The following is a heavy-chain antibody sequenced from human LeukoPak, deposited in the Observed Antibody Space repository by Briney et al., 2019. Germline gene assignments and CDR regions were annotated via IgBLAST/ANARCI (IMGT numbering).Heavy chain of an antibody. V-gene: IGHV5-51*01. D-gene: IGHD6-19*01. CDR1: GYSFTSYW. CDR3: ARQRGTGWYDY. CDR2: IYPGDSDT. Sequence: GESLKISCKGSGYSFTSYWIGWVRQMPGKGLEWMGIIYPGDSDTTYSPSFQGQVTISADRSATSAYLQWTSLKASDTAIYYCARQRGTGWYDYWGQGTLVTVSS. J-gene: IGHJ4*02.